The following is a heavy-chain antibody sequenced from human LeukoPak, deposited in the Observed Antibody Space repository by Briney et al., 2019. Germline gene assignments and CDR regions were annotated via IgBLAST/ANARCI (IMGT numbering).Heavy chain of an antibody. CDR2: IFYSGST. D-gene: IGHD1-26*01. CDR3: ARGLVGATQYYFDY. J-gene: IGHJ4*02. Sequence: SETLSLTCTISGGSISSYYWSWIRQPPGKGLEWIGYIFYSGSTNYNPSLKSRVTISVDTSKNQFSLKLSSVTAAGTAVYYCARGLVGATQYYFDYWGQGTLVSVSS. CDR1: GGSISSYY. V-gene: IGHV4-59*01.